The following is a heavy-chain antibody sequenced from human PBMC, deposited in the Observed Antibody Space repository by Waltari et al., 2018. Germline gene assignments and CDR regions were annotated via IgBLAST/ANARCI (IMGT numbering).Heavy chain of an antibody. D-gene: IGHD1-26*01. CDR1: GYTFTSSD. J-gene: IGHJ4*02. CDR2: RNPNSGKT. Sequence: QVQLVQSGAEVKKPGASVKFSCKDSGYTFTSSDLHWVRQATGQGREWMGWRNPNSGKTGYAQKFQGRVTITRNSSISTAYMELSSLRSEDTAVYYCASGGSPFDYWGQGTLVTVSS. V-gene: IGHV1-8*03. CDR3: ASGGSPFDY.